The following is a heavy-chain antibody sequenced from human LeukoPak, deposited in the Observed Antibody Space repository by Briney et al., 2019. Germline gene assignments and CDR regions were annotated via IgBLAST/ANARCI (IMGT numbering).Heavy chain of an antibody. CDR3: ARGRVSDYCSGGSCYGPWSPAALSNDAFDI. CDR2: IYYSGST. V-gene: IGHV4-39*01. Sequence: SETLSLTCTVSGGSISSSSYYLGWIRQPPGKGLEWIVSIYYSGSTYYNPSLKSRVTISVDTSKNQFSLKLSSVTAADTAVYYCARGRVSDYCSGGSCYGPWSPAALSNDAFDIWGQGTMVTVSS. J-gene: IGHJ3*02. D-gene: IGHD2-15*01. CDR1: GGSISSSSYY.